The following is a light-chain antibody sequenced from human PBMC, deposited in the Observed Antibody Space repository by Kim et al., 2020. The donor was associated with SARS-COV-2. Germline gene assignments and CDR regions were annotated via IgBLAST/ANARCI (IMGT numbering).Light chain of an antibody. J-gene: IGLJ3*02. CDR2: DTT. Sequence: PGGPVIRSWVSSTGGVPGGHLTYWLKQSPGQAPRTIVYDTTNRHACAPARFAGSLLGGKAVLTLSGAQPEDEADYYCFLSYSGARVFGGGTQLTVL. CDR3: FLSYSGARV. V-gene: IGLV7-46*01. CDR1: TGGVPGGHL.